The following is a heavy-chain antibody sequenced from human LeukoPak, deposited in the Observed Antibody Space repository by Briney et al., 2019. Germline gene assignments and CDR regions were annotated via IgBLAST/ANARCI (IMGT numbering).Heavy chain of an antibody. D-gene: IGHD6-13*01. J-gene: IGHJ4*02. V-gene: IGHV3-48*03. CDR3: AKDRYSSSWYEY. Sequence: GGSLRLSCATSGFTFRHYAMNWVRQAPGKGLEWVAYMSSNGNTKYYADSVKGRFTISRDNSKNTLYLQMNSLRAEDTAVYYCAKDRYSSSWYEYWGQGTLVTVSS. CDR2: MSSNGNTK. CDR1: GFTFRHYA.